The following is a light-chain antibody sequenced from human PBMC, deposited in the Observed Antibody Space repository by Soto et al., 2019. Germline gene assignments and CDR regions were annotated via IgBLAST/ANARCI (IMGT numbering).Light chain of an antibody. V-gene: IGLV2-14*01. J-gene: IGLJ3*02. CDR2: DVN. Sequence: QSALPQPASVSGSPGQSITISCTGTSSDVGRYNYVSWYRQHPGTAPKLIISDVNSRPSGISNRFSGSKSGNTASLTISGLQAEDEAYYYCSSYTSDITQVFGGGTKVTVL. CDR1: SSDVGRYNY. CDR3: SSYTSDITQV.